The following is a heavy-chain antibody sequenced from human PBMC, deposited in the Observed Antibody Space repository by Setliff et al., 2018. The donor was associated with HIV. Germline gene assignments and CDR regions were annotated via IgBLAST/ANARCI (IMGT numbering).Heavy chain of an antibody. J-gene: IGHJ4*02. CDR3: ARWVYNSAWSLDY. CDR2: IYYSGST. V-gene: IGHV4-31*03. CDR1: GGSINNDIYF. D-gene: IGHD6-19*01. Sequence: SETLSLTCTVSGGSINNDIYFWTWIRQRPGKGLEWIGYIYYSGSTHSNPSLKSRLTISVDTSSNQFSLKLNSVTAADTAIYYCARWVYNSAWSLDYWGQGTLVTVSS.